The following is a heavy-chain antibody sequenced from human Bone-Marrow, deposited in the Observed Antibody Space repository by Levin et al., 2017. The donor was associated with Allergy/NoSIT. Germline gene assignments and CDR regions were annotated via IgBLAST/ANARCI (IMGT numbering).Heavy chain of an antibody. J-gene: IGHJ5*02. CDR2: IYYIGST. CDR1: GGSIRNYY. Sequence: SQTLSLPCTVSGGSIRNYYWSWIRQPPGKGLEWIAYIYYIGSTDYNPSLRSRVTISVDTSKNQFSLRLTSVTAADTAVYYCARGYYDGSGYRRLNPWGQGTLVTVSS. CDR3: ARGYYDGSGYRRLNP. V-gene: IGHV4-59*01. D-gene: IGHD3-22*01.